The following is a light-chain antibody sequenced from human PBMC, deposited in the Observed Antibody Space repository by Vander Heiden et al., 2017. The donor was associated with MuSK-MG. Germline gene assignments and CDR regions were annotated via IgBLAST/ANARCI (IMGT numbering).Light chain of an antibody. V-gene: IGKV1-39*01. Sequence: DVQMTQSPSSLSASVRDTVTITCRASQSISNHLNWYQQKPGKAPKLLIYAASSLHSGVPSRFSGSASGTDFTLTISRLQPEDFASYYCQERDSTPHTFGGGTKVEIK. CDR3: QERDSTPHT. CDR2: AAS. J-gene: IGKJ4*01. CDR1: QSISNH.